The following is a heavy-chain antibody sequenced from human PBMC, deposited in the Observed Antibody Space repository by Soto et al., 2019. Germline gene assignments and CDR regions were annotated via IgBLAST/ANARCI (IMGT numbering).Heavy chain of an antibody. D-gene: IGHD1-26*01. V-gene: IGHV3-23*01. J-gene: IGHJ5*02. Sequence: GGALRLSCAASGFTFENFGMSWVRQAPGKGLEWISSISGSGFNKYYADSVKGRFTISRDNSKNTVYLELNNLRAEDTAVYHCAKNQGVELVPLATVDWFDPWGQGSVVTVSS. CDR1: GFTFENFG. CDR2: ISGSGFNK. CDR3: AKNQGVELVPLATVDWFDP.